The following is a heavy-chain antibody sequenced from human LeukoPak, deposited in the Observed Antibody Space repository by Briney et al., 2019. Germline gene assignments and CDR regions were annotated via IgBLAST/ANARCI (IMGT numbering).Heavy chain of an antibody. CDR1: GFTFSSYA. D-gene: IGHD3-10*01. Sequence: GGSLRLSCAASGFTFSSYAVSWVRQAPGKGLEWVSAISGSGGSTYYADSVKGRFTISRDNSKNTLYLQMNSLRAEDTAVYYCAKDIRFGVRGVITIDYWGQGTPVTVSS. V-gene: IGHV3-23*01. J-gene: IGHJ4*02. CDR2: ISGSGGST. CDR3: AKDIRFGVRGVITIDY.